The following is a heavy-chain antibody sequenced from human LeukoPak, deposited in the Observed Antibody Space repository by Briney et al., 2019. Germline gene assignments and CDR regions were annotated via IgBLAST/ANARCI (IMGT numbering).Heavy chain of an antibody. D-gene: IGHD2-2*01. CDR1: GGSFIGDY. J-gene: IGHJ6*02. CDR3: ARGQRLKHGMDV. CDR2: INHSGST. V-gene: IGHV4-34*01. Sequence: SETLSLTCAVYGGSFIGDYWSWIRQSPGKGLEWIGEINHSGSTNYNPSLKSRVTISVDTSKNQISLRLSSVTAADTAVYYCARGQRLKHGMDVWGQGTTVTVSS.